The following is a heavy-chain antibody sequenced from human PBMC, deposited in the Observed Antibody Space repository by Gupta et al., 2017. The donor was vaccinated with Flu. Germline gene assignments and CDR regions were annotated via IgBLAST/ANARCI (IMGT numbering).Heavy chain of an antibody. Sequence: QVHLVQSGAEVRKPGASVKVSCKASGYTFTRYYIHWMRQASGQGLEWMGINNPSDGGASYAQKFQGRVTMTSDTSTSTVYMELRNLRSEDTAVYFCATAGFDIWSGYPFGPWGQGTLVTVSP. CDR3: ATAGFDIWSGYPFGP. CDR1: GYTFTRYY. V-gene: IGHV1-46*01. D-gene: IGHD3-3*01. J-gene: IGHJ5*02. CDR2: NNPSDGGA.